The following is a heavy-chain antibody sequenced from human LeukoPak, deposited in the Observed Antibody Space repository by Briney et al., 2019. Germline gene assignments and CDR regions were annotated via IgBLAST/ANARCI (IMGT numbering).Heavy chain of an antibody. V-gene: IGHV4-39*07. D-gene: IGHD1-26*01. Sequence: SESLSLTCTVSGGSISSSSYYWGWIRQPPGKGLEWIGSIYYSGSTYYNPSLKSRVTISVDTSKNQFSLKLSSVTAADTAVYYCAREGSSKVGATLDYWGQGTLVTVSS. CDR2: IYYSGST. CDR3: AREGSSKVGATLDY. CDR1: GGSISSSSYY. J-gene: IGHJ4*02.